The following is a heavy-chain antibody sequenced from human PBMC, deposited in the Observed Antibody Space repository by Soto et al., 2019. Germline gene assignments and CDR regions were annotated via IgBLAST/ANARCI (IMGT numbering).Heavy chain of an antibody. CDR3: ARPSGSYLYYFDY. J-gene: IGHJ4*02. CDR1: GGSISSSSYY. Sequence: QLQLQESGPELVKPSETLSLTCTVSGGSISSSSYYWGWIRQPPGKGLEWIGSIYYSGSTYYNPSLKSRVTISVDTSKNQFSLKLSSVTAADTAVYYCARPSGSYLYYFDYWGQGTLVTVSS. D-gene: IGHD1-26*01. V-gene: IGHV4-39*01. CDR2: IYYSGST.